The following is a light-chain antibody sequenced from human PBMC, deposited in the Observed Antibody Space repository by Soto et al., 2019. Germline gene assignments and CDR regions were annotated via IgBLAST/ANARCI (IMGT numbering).Light chain of an antibody. V-gene: IGLV1-47*02. CDR3: AAWDDSLSAGV. CDR2: HNS. Sequence: QSVLTQPPSASGTPGQRVAIACSGSSSNIGNNNVYWYQQVPGTAPKLVIHHNSLRPSGVPDRISGSKSGTSGSLAISGLRPDDEADYYCAAWDDSLSAGVFGGGTKLTVL. J-gene: IGLJ3*02. CDR1: SSNIGNNN.